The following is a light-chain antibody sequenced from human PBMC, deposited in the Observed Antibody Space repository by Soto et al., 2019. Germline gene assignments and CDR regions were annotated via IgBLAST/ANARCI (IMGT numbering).Light chain of an antibody. CDR2: RVS. J-gene: IGKJ1*01. CDR3: TPGTHRPRT. Sequence: DVVLTQSPLSLPVNFGQPASISCRSSKSLVYSDGNTHLSWFHQRPGQSPRRLIYRVSSRDSGVTDRLSGNVSGTDFKLAVSRVDAEDGGICFCTPGTHRPRTFGQGTKVEV. CDR1: KSLVYSDGNTH. V-gene: IGKV2-30*01.